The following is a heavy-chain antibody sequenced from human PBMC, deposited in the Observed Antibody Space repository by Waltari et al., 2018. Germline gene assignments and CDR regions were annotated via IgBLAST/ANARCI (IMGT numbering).Heavy chain of an antibody. CDR3: ARLPRLPDDAFDI. CDR2: IYHGGST. J-gene: IGHJ3*02. V-gene: IGHV4-38-2*01. D-gene: IGHD5-12*01. CDR1: GYSISSGYY. Sequence: QVQLQESGPGLVKPSETLSLTCAVSGYSISSGYYWGWIRPPPGKGLEWSGSIYHGGSTYNNPSLKSRVTISVDTSKNQFSLKLSAVTAADTAVYYGARLPRLPDDAFDIWGQGTMVTVSS.